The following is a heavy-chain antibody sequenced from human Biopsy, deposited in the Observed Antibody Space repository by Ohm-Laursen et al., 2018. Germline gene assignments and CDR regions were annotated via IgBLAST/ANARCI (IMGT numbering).Heavy chain of an antibody. CDR3: ARGMRSSGWPYFDS. V-gene: IGHV4-61*01. D-gene: IGHD6-19*01. CDR2: IYGRGSTA. CDR1: GDSVSSGSFY. J-gene: IGHJ4*02. Sequence: SDTPSLTCTVSGDSVSSGSFYWTWIRQPPGQGLEYIGYIYGRGSTANYNPSLESRVTMSVDMPKNQFSLKLSSVTAADTAIYYCARGMRSSGWPYFDSWGQGTLVTVSS.